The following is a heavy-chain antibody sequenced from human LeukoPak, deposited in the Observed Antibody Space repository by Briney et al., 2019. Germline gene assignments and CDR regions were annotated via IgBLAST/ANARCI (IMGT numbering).Heavy chain of an antibody. D-gene: IGHD6-13*01. CDR3: AREDVAYSSSWYTWFDP. J-gene: IGHJ5*02. V-gene: IGHV1-3*01. CDR2: INAGNGNT. CDR1: GYTFTSYA. Sequence: GASVKVSCKASGYTFTSYAMHWVRQAPGQRLEWMGWINAGNGNTKYSQKFQGRVTITRDTSASTAYMELSSLRSEDTAVYYCAREDVAYSSSWYTWFDPWGQGTLVTVSS.